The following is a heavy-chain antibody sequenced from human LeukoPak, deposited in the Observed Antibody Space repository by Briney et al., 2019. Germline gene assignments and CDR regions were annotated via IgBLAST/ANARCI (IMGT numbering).Heavy chain of an antibody. J-gene: IGHJ4*02. V-gene: IGHV4-59*01. CDR1: GGSISSYY. D-gene: IGHD2/OR15-2a*01. Sequence: SETLSRTCTVSGGSISSYYWSWIRQPPGKGLEWIGYMYNSGSTNYNPSLKTRVTISVDTSKNQFSLKLSSVTAADTAMYYCARSRVIYGNFDYWGQGYLVTVSS. CDR3: ARSRVIYGNFDY. CDR2: MYNSGST.